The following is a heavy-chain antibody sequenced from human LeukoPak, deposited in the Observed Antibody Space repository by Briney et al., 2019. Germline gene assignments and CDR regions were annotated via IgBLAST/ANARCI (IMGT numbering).Heavy chain of an antibody. CDR2: INPNSGGT. J-gene: IGHJ4*02. CDR3: ARTSQLLWFGESFDY. D-gene: IGHD3-10*01. V-gene: IGHV1-2*02. Sequence: ASVKVSCKASGYTFTGYYMHWVRQAPGQGLEWMGWINPNSGGTNYAQKFQGRVTMTRDTSISTAYMELSRLRSDDTAVYYCARTSQLLWFGESFDYWGQGTLVTVSS. CDR1: GYTFTGYY.